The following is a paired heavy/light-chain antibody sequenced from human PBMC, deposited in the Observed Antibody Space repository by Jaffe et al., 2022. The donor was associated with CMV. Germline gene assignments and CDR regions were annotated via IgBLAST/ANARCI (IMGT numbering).Light chain of an antibody. J-gene: IGKJ1*01. CDR2: GAS. CDR3: QQYGSSPMT. V-gene: IGKV3-20*01. CDR1: QSVSSSY. Sequence: EIVLTQSPGTLSLSPGERATLSCRASQSVSSSYLAWYQQKPGQAPRLLIYGASSRATGIPDRFSGSGSGTDFTLTISRLEPEDFAVYYCQQYGSSPMTFGQGTKVEIK.
Heavy chain of an antibody. V-gene: IGHV4-39*01. CDR2: IYYSGST. CDR3: ASRLPVCTNGVCYRNNWFDP. CDR1: GGSISSSSYY. D-gene: IGHD2-8*01. J-gene: IGHJ5*02. Sequence: QLQLQESGPGLVKPSETLSLTCTVSGGSISSSSYYWGWIRQPPGKGLEWIGSIYYSGSTYYNPSLKSRVTISVDTSKNQFSLKLSSVTAADTAVYYCASRLPVCTNGVCYRNNWFDPWGQGTLVTVSS.